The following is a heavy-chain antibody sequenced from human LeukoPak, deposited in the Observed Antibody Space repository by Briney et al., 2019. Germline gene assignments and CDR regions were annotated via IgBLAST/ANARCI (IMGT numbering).Heavy chain of an antibody. D-gene: IGHD2-15*01. V-gene: IGHV3-30*02. Sequence: GGSLRLSCAASGFTFSSYGMHWVRQAPGKGLEWVAFMRYDGSNKYYADSVKGRFTISRDNSKNTLYLQMNSLRAEDTAVYYCAKKPGYPIAFDIWGQGTMVTVSS. CDR3: AKKPGYPIAFDI. CDR1: GFTFSSYG. J-gene: IGHJ3*02. CDR2: MRYDGSNK.